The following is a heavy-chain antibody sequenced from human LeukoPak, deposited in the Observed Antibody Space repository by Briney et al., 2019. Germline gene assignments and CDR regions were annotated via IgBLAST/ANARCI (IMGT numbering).Heavy chain of an antibody. Sequence: PGGSLRLSCAASGFTFSNFAMSWVRQAPGKGLEWVSATGGSGGDTYYADSVKGRFTISRDNAKSTLYLQMNSLRAEDTALYYCAKDTLLLLYWGQGTLVTVSS. CDR2: TGGSGGDT. V-gene: IGHV3-23*01. CDR3: AKDTLLLLY. D-gene: IGHD3-22*01. CDR1: GFTFSNFA. J-gene: IGHJ4*02.